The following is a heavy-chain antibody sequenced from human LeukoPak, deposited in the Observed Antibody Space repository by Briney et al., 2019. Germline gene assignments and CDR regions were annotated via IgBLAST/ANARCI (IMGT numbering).Heavy chain of an antibody. Sequence: GGSLRLSCAASGFTFSSYSMNWVRQAPGKGLEWVSSISSSSSYIYYADSVKGRFTISRDNAKNSLYLQMNSLRAEDTAVYYCARSSDIVARPFDYWGQGTLVTVSS. V-gene: IGHV3-21*01. CDR3: ARSSDIVARPFDY. J-gene: IGHJ4*02. CDR1: GFTFSSYS. D-gene: IGHD5-12*01. CDR2: ISSSSSYI.